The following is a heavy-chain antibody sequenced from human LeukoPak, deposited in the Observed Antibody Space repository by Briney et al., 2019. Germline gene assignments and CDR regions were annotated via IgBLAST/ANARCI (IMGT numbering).Heavy chain of an antibody. CDR1: GFTFSSYG. CDR2: ILYDGSNK. V-gene: IGHV3-30*02. J-gene: IGHJ4*02. CDR3: AKDRRGDYYGSGSPPYYFDY. Sequence: GGSLRLSCAASGFTFSSYGMHWVRQAPGKGLEWVAFILYDGSNKYYADSVKGRFTISRDNSKNTLYLQMNSLRAEDTAVYYCAKDRRGDYYGSGSPPYYFDYWGQGTLVTVSS. D-gene: IGHD3-10*01.